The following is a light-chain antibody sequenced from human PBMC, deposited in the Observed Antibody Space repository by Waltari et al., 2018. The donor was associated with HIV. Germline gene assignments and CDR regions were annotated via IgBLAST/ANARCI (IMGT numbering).Light chain of an antibody. CDR1: TTDIGNYAY. CDR3: SSYRTYGTLV. CDR2: DVT. Sequence: QSALTQPASVSGSPGQSIPISCTGTTTDIGNYAYVSWYQHRPGKAPKLLIYDVTNRPSGVSARFSGSKSGNTASLSISGLQAEDEADYFCSSYRTYGTLVFGGGTKVTVL. V-gene: IGLV2-14*01. J-gene: IGLJ3*02.